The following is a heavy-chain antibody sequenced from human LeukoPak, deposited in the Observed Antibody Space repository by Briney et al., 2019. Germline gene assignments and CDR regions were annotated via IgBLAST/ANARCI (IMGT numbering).Heavy chain of an antibody. CDR2: IKHDGSEK. J-gene: IGHJ5*02. Sequence: GGSLRLSCAASGFTFSRYWMSWVRQAPGKGLEWVANIKHDGSEKYYLDSVRGRFTISRDNAKNSLYLQMNSLRAEDTAVYYCARAVWFGGGWFDPWGQGTLVTVSS. V-gene: IGHV3-7*01. CDR1: GFTFSRYW. CDR3: ARAVWFGGGWFDP. D-gene: IGHD3-10*01.